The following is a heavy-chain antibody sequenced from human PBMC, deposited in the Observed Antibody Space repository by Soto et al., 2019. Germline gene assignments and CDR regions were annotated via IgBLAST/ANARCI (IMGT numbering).Heavy chain of an antibody. CDR1: GFTFSTYA. Sequence: EVQLLESGGGLVQRGGSLRLSCTASGFTFSTYAMSWVRQAPGKGLEWVSTLSGSGSRPYYADSVKGRFTISRDNSKKTLFLQMSRLRDDDPAVYYCAKEQMTTTANLFDYWGQGILVTDSS. CDR2: LSGSGSRP. J-gene: IGHJ4*02. CDR3: AKEQMTTTANLFDY. V-gene: IGHV3-23*01. D-gene: IGHD1-1*01.